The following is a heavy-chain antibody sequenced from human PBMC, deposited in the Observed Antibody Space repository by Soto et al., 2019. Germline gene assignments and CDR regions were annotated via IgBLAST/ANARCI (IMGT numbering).Heavy chain of an antibody. D-gene: IGHD2-15*01. CDR3: ARGGGSTFNWFDP. Sequence: QLQLQESGPGLVKPSETLSLTCNVSGGSISSFNYFWGWIRQPSGKGLEWIGSLYYSGNTYYTPSLQSRVTIAVDTSKKQCTLTLRSVTAADTAVYYCARGGGSTFNWFDPWGQGTLVTVSP. CDR1: GGSISSFNYF. J-gene: IGHJ5*02. CDR2: LYYSGNT. V-gene: IGHV4-39*01.